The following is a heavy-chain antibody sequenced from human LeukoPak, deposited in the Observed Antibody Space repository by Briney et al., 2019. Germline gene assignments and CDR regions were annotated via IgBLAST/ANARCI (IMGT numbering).Heavy chain of an antibody. D-gene: IGHD1-26*01. CDR2: ISYDGSNK. CDR1: GFTFSSYG. CDR3: AKNTGTYDGLIDS. J-gene: IGHJ4*02. V-gene: IGHV3-30*18. Sequence: GGSLRLSCAASGFTFSSYGLHWVRQAPGKGLGWVAVISYDGSNKFCADSVKGRFTISRDNSKNTLYLQMNSLRAEDTAMYYCAKNTGTYDGLIDSWGQGTLVTVSS.